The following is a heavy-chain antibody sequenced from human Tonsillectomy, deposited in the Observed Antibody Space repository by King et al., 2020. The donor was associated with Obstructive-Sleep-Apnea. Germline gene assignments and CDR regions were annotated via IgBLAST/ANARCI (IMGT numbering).Heavy chain of an antibody. J-gene: IGHJ4*02. CDR1: GGSISSGHYY. V-gene: IGHV4-31*03. Sequence: VQLQESGPGLVKPSQTLSLTCTVSGGSISSGHYYWSWIRQHPGKGLEWIGYISYSGRTYYHPSLKSRVTISVDTSKNQFSLKLSSVTAADTAVYYCARLYLSPYRPFDYWGQGTLATVSS. D-gene: IGHD3-9*01. CDR3: ARLYLSPYRPFDY. CDR2: ISYSGRT.